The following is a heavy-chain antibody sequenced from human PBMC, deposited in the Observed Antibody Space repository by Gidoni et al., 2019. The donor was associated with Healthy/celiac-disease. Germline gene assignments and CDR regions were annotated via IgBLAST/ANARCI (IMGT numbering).Heavy chain of an antibody. J-gene: IGHJ4*02. D-gene: IGHD3-22*01. CDR1: GGSFSGSY. CDR2: INHSGST. CDR3: ARGHYYDSSGKSYYFDY. Sequence: QVQLQQWGAGLVKPSETLSLTCAVYGGSFSGSYWSWIRQPPGKGLEWIGEINHSGSTNSNPSLKSRVTISVDTSKNQFSLKLSSVTAADTAVYYCARGHYYDSSGKSYYFDYWGQGTLVTVSS. V-gene: IGHV4-34*01.